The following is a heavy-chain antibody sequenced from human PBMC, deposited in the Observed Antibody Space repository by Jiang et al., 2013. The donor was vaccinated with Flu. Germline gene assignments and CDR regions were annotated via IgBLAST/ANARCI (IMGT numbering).Heavy chain of an antibody. V-gene: IGHV1-3*04. CDR3: ARNILGTTTLDY. CDR2: ITIGIGNT. Sequence: GAEVKKPGASVKVSCKASGYSFTKYAIHWVRQAPGQRPEWMGWITIGIGNTYYSQNIQGRVTFTRDTSASTAYMEVSSLTSEDTAIYYCARNILGTTTLDYWGQGTL. J-gene: IGHJ4*02. CDR1: GYSFTKYA. D-gene: IGHD5-12*01.